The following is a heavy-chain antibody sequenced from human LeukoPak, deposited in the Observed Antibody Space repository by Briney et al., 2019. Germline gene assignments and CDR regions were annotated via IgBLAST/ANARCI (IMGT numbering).Heavy chain of an antibody. CDR3: ATIRWGTTMTTCYFDY. V-gene: IGHV3-7*03. J-gene: IGHJ4*02. D-gene: IGHD4-11*01. CDR1: GFTFSRYW. Sequence: GGSLRLSWAASGFTFSRYWMRWVRQAAGEGREWVANIKQDGREKYDVDSGKGRFTISRDNVKTSLYLQITSLRAEDTAVYYCATIRWGTTMTTCYFDYWGQGTLVTVSS. CDR2: IKQDGREK.